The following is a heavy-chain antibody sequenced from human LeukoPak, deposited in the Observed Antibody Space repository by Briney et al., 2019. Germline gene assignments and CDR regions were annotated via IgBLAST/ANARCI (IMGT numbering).Heavy chain of an antibody. CDR3: ARVEHNYDILTGYYNNWFDP. J-gene: IGHJ5*02. D-gene: IGHD3-9*01. Sequence: TSETLSLTCTVSGGSISSYYWSWIRQPPGKGLEWIGYIYYSGSTNYNPSLKSRVTISVDTSKNQFSLKLSSVTAADTAVYYCARVEHNYDILTGYYNNWFDPWGQGTLVTVSS. V-gene: IGHV4-59*01. CDR1: GGSISSYY. CDR2: IYYSGST.